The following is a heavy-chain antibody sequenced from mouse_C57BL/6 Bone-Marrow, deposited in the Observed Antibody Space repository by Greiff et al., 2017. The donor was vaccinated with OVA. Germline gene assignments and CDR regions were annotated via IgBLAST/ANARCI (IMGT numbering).Heavy chain of an antibody. V-gene: IGHV10-1*01. J-gene: IGHJ1*03. CDR3: VRHDVYWYFDV. CDR1: GFSFNTYA. Sequence: EVQLVESGGGLVQPKGSLKLSCAASGFSFNTYAMNWVRQAPGKGLEWVARIRSKSNNYATYYADSVKDRFTISRDGSESMLYLQMNNLKTEDTAMYYCVRHDVYWYFDVWGTGTTVTVSS. CDR2: IRSKSNNYAT. D-gene: IGHD2-3*01.